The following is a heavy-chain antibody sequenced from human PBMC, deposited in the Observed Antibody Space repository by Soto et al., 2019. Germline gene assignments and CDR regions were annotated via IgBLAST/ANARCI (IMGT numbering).Heavy chain of an antibody. CDR3: AKVAVGELLYAYFAY. D-gene: IGHD3-10*01. CDR2: ISGSGGST. Sequence: GGALRLSCAASGFTFSGYAMSWVRQGPGKGLEWVSAISGSGGSTYYADPVNGRFTISRDNSKNTLYLQMNSLRAEDTAVYYCAKVAVGELLYAYFAYWGQGTLVTV. J-gene: IGHJ4*02. CDR1: GFTFSGYA. V-gene: IGHV3-23*01.